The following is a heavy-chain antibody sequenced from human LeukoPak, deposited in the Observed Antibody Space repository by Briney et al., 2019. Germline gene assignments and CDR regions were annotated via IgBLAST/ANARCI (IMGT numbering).Heavy chain of an antibody. D-gene: IGHD2-2*01. CDR2: ITMDSVR. CDR1: GFSLSDYG. V-gene: IGHV3-48*02. CDR3: TRGRYQFLGPNDH. J-gene: IGHJ4*02. Sequence: GGSLRISCSASGFSLSDYGMSWVRQAPGKGLEWISYITMDSVRFYADSVKGRFTISRDNDKNSVYLQMNSLRDDDTAVYYCTRGRYQFLGPNDHWGQGSLVTVSS.